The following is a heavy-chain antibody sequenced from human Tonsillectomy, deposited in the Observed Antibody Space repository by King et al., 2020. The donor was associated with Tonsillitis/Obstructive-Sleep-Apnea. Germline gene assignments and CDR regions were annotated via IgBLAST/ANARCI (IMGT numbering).Heavy chain of an antibody. CDR3: ARAPVATTVDY. J-gene: IGHJ4*02. D-gene: IGHD5-12*01. V-gene: IGHV4-59*01. CDR2: IYNSGST. CDR1: SASISSYS. Sequence: MQLQESGPGLVKPSETLSLTCTVSSASISSYSWSWVRQPPGKGLEWIGYIYNSGSTNYNPSLKSRVTISVDKSKNQFSLKLRSVTTMDTAVYYCARAPVATTVDYWGQGTLVTVSS.